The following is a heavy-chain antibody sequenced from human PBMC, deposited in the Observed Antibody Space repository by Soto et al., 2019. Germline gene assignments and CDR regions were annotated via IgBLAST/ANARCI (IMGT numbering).Heavy chain of an antibody. CDR3: AREGAAADSYYYYGMDV. V-gene: IGHV1-18*01. Sequence: ATVKVSCKASGDTFDTDGISWVRQAPRQGLEWMGWISAYNGNTNYAQKLQGRVTMTTDTSTSTAYMELRSLRSDDTAVYYCAREGAAADSYYYYGMDVWG. J-gene: IGHJ6*02. D-gene: IGHD6-13*01. CDR1: GDTFDTDG. CDR2: ISAYNGNT.